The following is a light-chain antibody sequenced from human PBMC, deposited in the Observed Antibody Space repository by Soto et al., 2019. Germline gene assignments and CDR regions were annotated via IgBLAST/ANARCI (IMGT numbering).Light chain of an antibody. CDR2: GAS. Sequence: ETVLTQSPGPLSLSPGERVTLSCRASQSVCSRCLAWYQQKPGQSPRLLIYGASTRATGIPDRFSGSGSGADFTLTISRLEPEDFAVYYCQHYGTTPWTFGQGTKVGIK. J-gene: IGKJ1*01. V-gene: IGKV3-20*01. CDR3: QHYGTTPWT. CDR1: QSVCSRC.